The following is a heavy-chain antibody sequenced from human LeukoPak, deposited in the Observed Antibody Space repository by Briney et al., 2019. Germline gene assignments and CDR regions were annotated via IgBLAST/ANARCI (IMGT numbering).Heavy chain of an antibody. CDR2: IYSSGST. Sequence: SETLSLTCTVSGGSISSNYWSWIRQPAGKGLEWIGRIYSSGSTNYNPSLKSRVTMSVDTSKNQFSLKLSSVTAADTAVYYCARGPSMVRGVPPLDYWGQGTLVTVSS. J-gene: IGHJ4*02. D-gene: IGHD3-10*01. V-gene: IGHV4-4*07. CDR3: ARGPSMVRGVPPLDY. CDR1: GGSISSNY.